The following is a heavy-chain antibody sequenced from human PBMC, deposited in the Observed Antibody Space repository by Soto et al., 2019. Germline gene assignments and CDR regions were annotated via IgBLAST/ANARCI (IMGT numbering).Heavy chain of an antibody. D-gene: IGHD2-15*01. J-gene: IGHJ5*02. CDR2: IYYSGNT. CDR3: ARRGGDGSRDNWFAP. Sequence: PSETLSLTCTVSGGSISSYYWNWIRQPPGKGLEWIGYIYYSGNTNYNPSLKSRVTISVDTTKNQFSLKLSSVTAADTAVYYCARRGGDGSRDNWFAPWGQGTLVTVSS. V-gene: IGHV4-59*01. CDR1: GGSISSYY.